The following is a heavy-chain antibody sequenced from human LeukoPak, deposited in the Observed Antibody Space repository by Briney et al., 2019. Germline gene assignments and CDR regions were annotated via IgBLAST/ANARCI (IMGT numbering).Heavy chain of an antibody. J-gene: IGHJ4*02. CDR1: GGTFSSYA. V-gene: IGHV1-69*13. D-gene: IGHD5-12*01. CDR3: ARQPRERRSSGYADY. Sequence: SVKVSCKASGGTFSSYAISWVRQAPGQGLEWMGRIRPNFGTANYAEKVKGRVTITSDESTSTAYMDLSSLRAEDTAVYYCARQPRERRSSGYADYWGQGTLVTVSS. CDR2: IRPNFGTA.